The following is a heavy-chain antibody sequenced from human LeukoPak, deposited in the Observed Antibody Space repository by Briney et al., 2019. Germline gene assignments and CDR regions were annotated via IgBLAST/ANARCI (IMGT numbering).Heavy chain of an antibody. D-gene: IGHD3-22*01. Sequence: PSETLSLTCTVSGGSVSSGSYYWSWIRQPPGEGLEWIGYIYYSGSTNYNPSLKSRVTISADTSKNQFSLKLRSVTAADTAVYYCARVDYDSSGYNFDYWSQGTLVTVSS. CDR2: IYYSGST. CDR3: ARVDYDSSGYNFDY. CDR1: GGSVSSGSYY. V-gene: IGHV4-61*01. J-gene: IGHJ4*02.